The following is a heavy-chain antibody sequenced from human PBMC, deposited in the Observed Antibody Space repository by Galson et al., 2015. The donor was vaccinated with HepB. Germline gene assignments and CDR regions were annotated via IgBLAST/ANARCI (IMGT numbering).Heavy chain of an antibody. CDR3: TRAQSKYCTGGSCYSPFDY. CDR2: IRSKPHGGTT. Sequence: SLRLSCAAFGFTFGDYALSWVRQAPGKGLEWLGFIRSKPHGGTTEYAASVKGRFTISRDDSRSIAYLQMNSLKPEDTAVYYCTRAQSKYCTGGSCYSPFDYWGQGTLVTVSS. J-gene: IGHJ4*02. CDR1: GFTFGDYA. V-gene: IGHV3-49*04. D-gene: IGHD2-15*01.